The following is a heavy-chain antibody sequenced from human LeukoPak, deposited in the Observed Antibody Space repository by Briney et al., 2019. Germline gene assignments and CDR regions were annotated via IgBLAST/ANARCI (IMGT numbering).Heavy chain of an antibody. V-gene: IGHV4-39*01. Sequence: SETLSLTCTVSGGSISSSSYYWGWIRQPPGKGLEWIGSIYYSGSTYYNPSFKSRVTISVDTSRNQLSLQLRYVTAADTAVYYCARNESVLGTTGLNDFFDDWGQGSLVTVSP. CDR2: IYYSGST. CDR3: ARNESVLGTTGLNDFFDD. J-gene: IGHJ4*02. CDR1: GGSISSSSYY. D-gene: IGHD1-26*01.